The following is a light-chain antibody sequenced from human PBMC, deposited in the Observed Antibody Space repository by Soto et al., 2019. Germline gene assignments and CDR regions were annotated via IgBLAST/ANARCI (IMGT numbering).Light chain of an antibody. CDR3: QQRSNWPGT. CDR2: DAS. Sequence: EIVLTQCPSTLALSPGERASLSCRASQSVRSSLAWYQQQPGQAPRLLIYDASNRATGIPGRFSGSGSGTDFTLTISSLDPKDFAVYYCQQRSNWPGTFGLGTKVDIK. CDR1: QSVRSS. J-gene: IGKJ1*01. V-gene: IGKV3-11*01.